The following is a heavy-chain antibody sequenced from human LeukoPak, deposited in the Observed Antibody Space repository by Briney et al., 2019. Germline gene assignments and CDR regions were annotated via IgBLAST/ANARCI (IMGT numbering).Heavy chain of an antibody. CDR3: AKTLSVRWVPQYDS. D-gene: IGHD3-10*02. J-gene: IGHJ5*01. CDR2: ISGSGDST. Sequence: PGGSLRLSCAASGFTFSSYAVSWVRQAPGKGLEWVSGISGSGDSTHYADSVKGRFTISRDNSKNTLYLQMNSLTDEDTAVYYCAKTLSVRWVPQYDSWGQGVLVTVSS. CDR1: GFTFSSYA. V-gene: IGHV3-23*01.